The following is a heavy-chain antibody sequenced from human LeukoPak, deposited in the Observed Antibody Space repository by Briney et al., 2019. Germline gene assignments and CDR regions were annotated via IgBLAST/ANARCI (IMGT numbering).Heavy chain of an antibody. D-gene: IGHD3-3*01. V-gene: IGHV3-23*01. J-gene: IGHJ4*02. Sequence: GRSLRLSCAASGITFSSYGMHWVRQAPGKGLEWVSSITVNGVSTYYADSVRGRFTISRDNSKNTLYLQMNSLRVEDTAIYYCITLNTIQAGGQGTLLTVSS. CDR3: ITLNTIQA. CDR1: GITFSSYG. CDR2: ITVNGVST.